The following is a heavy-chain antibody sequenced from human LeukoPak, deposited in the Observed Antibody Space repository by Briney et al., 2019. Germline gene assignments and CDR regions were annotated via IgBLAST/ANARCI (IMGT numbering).Heavy chain of an antibody. D-gene: IGHD1-26*01. CDR1: GYNFNSYW. CDR3: ARHQIVGATRSPFDY. V-gene: IGHV5-51*01. CDR2: IYPGDSDT. J-gene: IGHJ4*02. Sequence: PGGSLRLSCKGSGYNFNSYWIGWVRQMPGRGLEWMGIIYPGDSDTRYSPSFQGQVTISADKSISTAYLQWSSLEASDTAIYYCARHQIVGATRSPFDYWGQGTLVTVSS.